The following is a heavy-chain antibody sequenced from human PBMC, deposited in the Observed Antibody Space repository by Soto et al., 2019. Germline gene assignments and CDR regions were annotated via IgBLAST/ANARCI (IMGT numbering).Heavy chain of an antibody. D-gene: IGHD5-12*01. CDR2: ISYDGSNK. CDR1: GFTFSSYA. Sequence: GGSLRLSCAASGFTFSSYAMHWVRQAPCKGLEWVAVISYDGSNKYYADSVKGRFTISRDNSKNTLYLQMNSLRAEDTAVYYCARVGVATIRFDYYYYYGMDVWGQGTTVTVSS. CDR3: ARVGVATIRFDYYYYYGMDV. J-gene: IGHJ6*02. V-gene: IGHV3-30-3*01.